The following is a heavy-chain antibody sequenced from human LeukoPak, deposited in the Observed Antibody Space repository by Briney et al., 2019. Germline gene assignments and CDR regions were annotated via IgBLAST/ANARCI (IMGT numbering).Heavy chain of an antibody. Sequence: GGSLRLSCAVSGFTFNDYAMNWVRQALGKGLEWVASIESNGNEKYSSDSLKGRFTISRDNSKNTLYLQMNTVRPEDTALFYCARGVTSWPQGPYHFDYWGQGILITVSS. CDR3: ARGVTSWPQGPYHFDY. V-gene: IGHV3-30*02. CDR2: IESNGNEK. CDR1: GFTFNDYA. D-gene: IGHD2-2*01. J-gene: IGHJ4*02.